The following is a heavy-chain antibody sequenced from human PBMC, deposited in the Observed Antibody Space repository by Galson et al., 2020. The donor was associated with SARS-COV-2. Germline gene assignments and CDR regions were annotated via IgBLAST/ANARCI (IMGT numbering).Heavy chain of an antibody. CDR3: ARDSWRIVVVPAARSGFDY. J-gene: IGHJ4*02. Sequence: ASVKVSCKASGGTFSSYAISWVRQAPGQRLEWMGWINAGNGNTKYSQKFQGRVTITRDTSASTAYMELSSLRSEDTAVYYCARDSWRIVVVPAARSGFDYWGQGTLVTVSS. CDR1: GGTFSSYA. D-gene: IGHD2-2*01. CDR2: INAGNGNT. V-gene: IGHV1-3*01.